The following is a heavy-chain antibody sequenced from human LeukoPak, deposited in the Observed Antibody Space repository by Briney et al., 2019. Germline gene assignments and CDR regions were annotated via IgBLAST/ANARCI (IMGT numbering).Heavy chain of an antibody. J-gene: IGHJ4*02. D-gene: IGHD5-18*01. Sequence: PGGSLRLSCAASGFTFSSYAMSWVRQAPGKGLEWVSAISGSGGSTYYADSVKGRFTISRDNSKNTLYLQMNSLRAEDTAVYYCAKDMQAAMDPWIQLWSYFDYWGQGTLVTVSS. CDR3: AKDMQAAMDPWIQLWSYFDY. V-gene: IGHV3-23*01. CDR2: ISGSGGST. CDR1: GFTFSSYA.